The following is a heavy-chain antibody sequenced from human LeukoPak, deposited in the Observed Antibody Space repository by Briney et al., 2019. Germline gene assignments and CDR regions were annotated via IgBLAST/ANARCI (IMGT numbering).Heavy chain of an antibody. CDR1: GDSISGPY. CDR3: GRNLGSGSDH. Sequence: YPSETLSLTCNVSGDSISGPYWNWIRQSPGRGLEWIGYTHYTGETNYNPSLKSRLTMSVDTSNNQVYLRLSSVTAADTAVYYCGRNLGSGSDHWGQGTLVTVSS. CDR2: THYTGET. V-gene: IGHV4-59*11. J-gene: IGHJ4*02. D-gene: IGHD3-10*01.